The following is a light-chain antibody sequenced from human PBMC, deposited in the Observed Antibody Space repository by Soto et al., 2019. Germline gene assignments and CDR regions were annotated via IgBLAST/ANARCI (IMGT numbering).Light chain of an antibody. V-gene: IGKV1-6*01. J-gene: IGKJ5*01. CDR3: QQYNSYPIT. Sequence: AIQVTQSPSSLSASVGDRVTITCRASQDIKNDLGWYQQTPGKSPKLLIYAASTLESGVPSRFSGSGSGTDFTLTIRSLQPEDSGTYYCQQYNSYPITVGQGTRLEIK. CDR2: AAS. CDR1: QDIKND.